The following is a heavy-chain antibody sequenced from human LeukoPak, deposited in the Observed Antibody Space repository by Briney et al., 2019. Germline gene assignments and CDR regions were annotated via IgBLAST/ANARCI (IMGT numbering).Heavy chain of an antibody. Sequence: ESGPTLVNPTQTLTLTCTFSGFSLSTSGVGVGWIRQPPGKALEWLAFIFWDDDKRYSSSLRSRLTITKDTSKKQVVLTMTNMDPVDTATYFCAHRPVTGSRFDYWGQGTLVTVSS. CDR3: AHRPVTGSRFDY. D-gene: IGHD4-23*01. CDR1: GFSLSTSGVG. CDR2: IFWDDDK. J-gene: IGHJ4*02. V-gene: IGHV2-5*02.